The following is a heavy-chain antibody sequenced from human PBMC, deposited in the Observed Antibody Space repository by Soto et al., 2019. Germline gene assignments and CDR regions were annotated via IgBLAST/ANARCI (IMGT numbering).Heavy chain of an antibody. D-gene: IGHD2-8*01. Sequence: QLQLQESGPGLVKPSETLSLTCTVSGGSISSSSYYWGWIRQPPGKGLEWIGSIYYSGSTYYNPSLSSRVTISVATSKNQFSLKLSSVTAADTAVYYCARNGGGAGWALDYWGQGTLVTVSS. J-gene: IGHJ4*02. CDR1: GGSISSSSYY. CDR2: IYYSGST. CDR3: ARNGGGAGWALDY. V-gene: IGHV4-39*01.